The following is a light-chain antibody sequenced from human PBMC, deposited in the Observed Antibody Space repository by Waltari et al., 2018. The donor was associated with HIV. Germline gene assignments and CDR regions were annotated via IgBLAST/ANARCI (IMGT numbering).Light chain of an antibody. V-gene: IGLV2-14*03. J-gene: IGLJ2*01. Sequence: HSALTQPASVSGSPGQSVTISCTGLNTDTGVYNFVSWYQQFPGKAPQLIIYGLSKRPSTPAFRFSGARSGDTASLTISGLQSGDEAHYYCSSYTSTHSHVFGGGTKLTVL. CDR1: NTDTGVYNF. CDR2: GLS. CDR3: SSYTSTHSHV.